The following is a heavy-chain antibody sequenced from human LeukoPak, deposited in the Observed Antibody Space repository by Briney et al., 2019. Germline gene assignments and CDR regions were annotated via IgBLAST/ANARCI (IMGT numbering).Heavy chain of an antibody. CDR1: GYTFTGYY. Sequence: GASVKVSCKASGYTFTGYYMHWVRQAPGQGLEWMGWINPNSGGTNYAQKFQGRVTMTRDTSISTAYMELSRLRSDDTAVYYCARLPAGYSSGWIDYWGQGTLVTVSS. J-gene: IGHJ4*02. D-gene: IGHD6-19*01. CDR2: INPNSGGT. CDR3: ARLPAGYSSGWIDY. V-gene: IGHV1-2*02.